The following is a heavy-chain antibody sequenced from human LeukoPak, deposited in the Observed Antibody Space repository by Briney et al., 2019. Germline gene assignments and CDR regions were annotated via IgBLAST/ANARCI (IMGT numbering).Heavy chain of an antibody. V-gene: IGHV4-30-4*08. CDR3: ARAHVDTAMVIFDY. Sequence: NPSETLSLTCTVSGGSISNYYWSWIRQPPGKGLEWIGYIYYSGSTYYNPSLKSRVTISVDTSKNQFSLKLSSVTAADTAVYYCARAHVDTAMVIFDYWGQGTLVTVSS. D-gene: IGHD5-18*01. CDR1: GGSISNYY. J-gene: IGHJ4*02. CDR2: IYYSGST.